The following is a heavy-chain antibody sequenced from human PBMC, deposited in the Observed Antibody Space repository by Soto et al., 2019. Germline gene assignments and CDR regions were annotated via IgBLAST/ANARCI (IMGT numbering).Heavy chain of an antibody. CDR3: GRGPSSRCFDS. CDR1: GFTFTSSA. V-gene: IGHV1-58*01. CDR2: IVVGSGNT. J-gene: IGHJ4*02. Sequence: SVKVSCKASGFTFTSSAVQWVRQARGQRLEWIGWIVVGSGNTKYAQKFLERVTITRDTSTTTTYMDLSSLTSEDTAVYYCGRGPSSRCFDSWGQGTLVTVSS. D-gene: IGHD2-2*01.